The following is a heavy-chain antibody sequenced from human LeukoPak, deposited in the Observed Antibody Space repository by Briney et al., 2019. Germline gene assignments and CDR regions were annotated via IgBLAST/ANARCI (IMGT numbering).Heavy chain of an antibody. D-gene: IGHD3-3*01. CDR1: GYTFTSYD. Sequence: ASVKVSCKASGYTFTSYDINWVRQATGQGLEWMGWMNPNSGNTGYAQKFQGRVTMTRNTSISTAYMELSGLRSEDTAVYYCARVDGITIFGVVIRSSYFDYWGQGTLVTVSS. CDR3: ARVDGITIFGVVIRSSYFDY. CDR2: MNPNSGNT. V-gene: IGHV1-8*01. J-gene: IGHJ4*02.